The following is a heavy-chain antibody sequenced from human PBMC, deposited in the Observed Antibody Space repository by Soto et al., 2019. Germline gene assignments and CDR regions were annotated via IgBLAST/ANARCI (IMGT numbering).Heavy chain of an antibody. V-gene: IGHV4-61*01. CDR1: GGSVSSGSYY. J-gene: IGHJ4*02. D-gene: IGHD3-22*01. Sequence: SETLSLTCTVSGGSVSSGSYYWSWIRQPPGKGLEWIGYIYYSGSTNYNPSLKSRVTISVDTSKNQFSLKLSSVTAADTAVYYCARDRGYYYDSSGYLAFGYWGQGTLVTVS. CDR2: IYYSGST. CDR3: ARDRGYYYDSSGYLAFGY.